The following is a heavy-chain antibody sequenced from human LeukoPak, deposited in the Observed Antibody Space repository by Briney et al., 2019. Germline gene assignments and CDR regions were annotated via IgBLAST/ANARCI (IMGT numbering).Heavy chain of an antibody. CDR2: INPSSGDT. CDR1: GYTFTGYY. CDR3: ARDWRDAFDI. Sequence: ASAKVSCKASGYTFTGYYMHWVRQAPGQGLEWMGWINPSSGDTNYAQEFQGRVTMTRDTSISTAYMELSRLKSDNTAVYYCARDWRDAFDIWGQGTMVTVSS. V-gene: IGHV1-2*02. D-gene: IGHD1-1*01. J-gene: IGHJ3*02.